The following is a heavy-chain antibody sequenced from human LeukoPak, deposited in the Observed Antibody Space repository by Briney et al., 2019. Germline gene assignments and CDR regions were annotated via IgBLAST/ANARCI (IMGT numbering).Heavy chain of an antibody. CDR1: GYTFTGYY. CDR3: ARPRYSSSSEPGFDY. D-gene: IGHD6-6*01. CDR2: INPNSGGT. Sequence: GASVKVSCKASGYTFTGYYMHWVRQAPGQGLEWMGWINPNSGGTNYAQKFQGRVTMTRDTSISTAYMELSRLRSDDTAVYYCARPRYSSSSEPGFDYWGQGTLVTVSS. V-gene: IGHV1-2*02. J-gene: IGHJ4*02.